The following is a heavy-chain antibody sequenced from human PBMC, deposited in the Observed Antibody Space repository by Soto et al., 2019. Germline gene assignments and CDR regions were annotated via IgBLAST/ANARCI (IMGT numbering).Heavy chain of an antibody. J-gene: IGHJ6*02. CDR2: ISSGSDTI. CDR1: GFTFGSYP. D-gene: IGHD2-8*01. Sequence: PGGSLRLSCAASGFTFGSYPMTWVRQAPGKGLEWVSSISSGSDTIFYADSMKGRFTISRDNSRTTLYLQMNSLRAEDMAIYYCARILYSSQRDGVDVWGQGTTVTVSS. CDR3: ARILYSSQRDGVDV. V-gene: IGHV3-23*01.